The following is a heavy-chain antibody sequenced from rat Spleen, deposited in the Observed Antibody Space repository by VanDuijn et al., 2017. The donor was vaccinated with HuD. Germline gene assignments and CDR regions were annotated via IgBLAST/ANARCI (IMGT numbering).Heavy chain of an antibody. CDR1: GFTFSDYY. CDR3: ASFSGGPFAY. V-gene: IGHV5-22*01. Sequence: EVQLVESGGGLVQPGRSLKLSCAASGFTFSDYYMAWVRQAPKKGLEWGASISYEGSGTYYGDSVKGRFTVSRENAKSTLYLQMNSLRSEDTATYYCASFSGGPFAYWGQGTLVTVSS. CDR2: ISYEGSGT. D-gene: IGHD4-3*01. J-gene: IGHJ3*01.